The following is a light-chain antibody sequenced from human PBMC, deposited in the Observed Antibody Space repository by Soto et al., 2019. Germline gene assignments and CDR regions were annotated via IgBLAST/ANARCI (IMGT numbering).Light chain of an antibody. Sequence: QSVLTQPASVSGSPGQSITISCTGASNLVSWYQHHPGKAPKLIIYEGSERPSGISNRFSGSKSGNTASLTISGLQAEDEADYYCSTYAGAVAFGGGTKLTVL. CDR1: SNL. CDR2: EGS. CDR3: STYAGAVA. V-gene: IGLV2-23*01. J-gene: IGLJ2*01.